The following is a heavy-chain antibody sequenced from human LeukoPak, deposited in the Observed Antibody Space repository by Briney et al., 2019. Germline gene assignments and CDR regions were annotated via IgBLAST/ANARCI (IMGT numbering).Heavy chain of an antibody. CDR2: MYYTGST. J-gene: IGHJ4*02. V-gene: IGHV4-59*07. D-gene: IGHD1-26*01. Sequence: DTLSLTCTVSGGSISSYYWSWIRQPPGRGLEWIGYMYYTGSTKYKPSLKSRVTISVDTSKNQFSLKLSSVTAADTAVYYCASGRAFDFNYWGQGTLVTVP. CDR1: GGSISSYY. CDR3: ASGRAFDFNY.